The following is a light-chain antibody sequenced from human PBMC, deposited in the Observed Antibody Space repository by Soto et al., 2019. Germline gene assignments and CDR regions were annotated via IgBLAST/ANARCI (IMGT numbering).Light chain of an antibody. Sequence: NFMLTQPHSVSESPGKTVIISCTRSSGSIASNYVQWYQQRPGSSPTTVIYEDNQRPSGVPDRFSGSIDSSSNSASHTISGLETEDEADYYCQSYDATNQVSGGGTKVTVL. CDR3: QSYDATNQV. CDR2: EDN. J-gene: IGLJ3*02. V-gene: IGLV6-57*01. CDR1: SGSIASNY.